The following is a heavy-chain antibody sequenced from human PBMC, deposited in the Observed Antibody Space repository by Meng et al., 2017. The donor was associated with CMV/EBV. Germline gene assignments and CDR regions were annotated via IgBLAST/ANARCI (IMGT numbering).Heavy chain of an antibody. CDR2: ISYDGSNK. J-gene: IGHJ4*02. V-gene: IGHV3-30-3*01. CDR3: AREDACY. Sequence: VCLVEDVGGVVQPGRSWGLSCAASGFTFSSYAMHWVRQAPGKGLEWVAVISYDGSNKYYADSVKGRFTISRDNSKNTLYLQMNSLRAEDTAVYYCAREDACYWGQGTLVTVSS. CDR1: GFTFSSYA.